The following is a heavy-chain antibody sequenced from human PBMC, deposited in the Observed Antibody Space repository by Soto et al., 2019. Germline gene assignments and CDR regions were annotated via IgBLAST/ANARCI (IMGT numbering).Heavy chain of an antibody. CDR3: ARTRNGGVADSFDS. D-gene: IGHD3-3*01. V-gene: IGHV3-30*04. J-gene: IGHJ5*01. Sequence: GGSLRHFCPTSVFTFSRHAINWFRLTAGRGLEWVLAISRDGSYIYYTDSVKGRFTVSRDNSKNTVFVQMNRLIPDDTALYFCARTRNGGVADSFDSWGQGTRVTVSS. CDR1: VFTFSRHA. CDR2: ISRDGSYI.